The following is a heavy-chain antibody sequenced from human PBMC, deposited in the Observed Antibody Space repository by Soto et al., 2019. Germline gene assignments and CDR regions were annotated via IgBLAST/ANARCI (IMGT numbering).Heavy chain of an antibody. Sequence: PGESLKISCEGSGYRFTNYWIGWVRQMPGKGLEWMGIIYPGDSETRYSPSFEGRVTISADKSISTAYLQWSSLKASDTAMYYCARGQMATIHAIFDYWGQGTLVTVSS. CDR2: IYPGDSET. D-gene: IGHD5-12*01. V-gene: IGHV5-51*01. CDR1: GYRFTNYW. CDR3: ARGQMATIHAIFDY. J-gene: IGHJ4*02.